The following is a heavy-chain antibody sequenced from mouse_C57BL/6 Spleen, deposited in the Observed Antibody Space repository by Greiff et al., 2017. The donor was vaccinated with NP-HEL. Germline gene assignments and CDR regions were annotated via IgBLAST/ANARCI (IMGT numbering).Heavy chain of an antibody. CDR2: IDPENGDT. V-gene: IGHV14-4*01. CDR3: TTGYYGSRKDYAMDY. CDR1: GFNIKDDY. D-gene: IGHD1-1*01. J-gene: IGHJ4*01. Sequence: VQLKESGAELVRPGASVKLSCTASGFNIKDDYMHWVKQRPEQGLEWIGWIDPENGDTEYASKFQGKATITADTSSNTAYLQLSSLTSEDTAVYYCTTGYYGSRKDYAMDYWGQGTSVTVSS.